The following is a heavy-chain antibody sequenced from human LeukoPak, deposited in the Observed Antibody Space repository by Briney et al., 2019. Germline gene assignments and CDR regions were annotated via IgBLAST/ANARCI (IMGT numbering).Heavy chain of an antibody. J-gene: IGHJ6*02. CDR3: ARDSSGYYYWAYGMDV. V-gene: IGHV1-2*02. D-gene: IGHD3-22*01. CDR1: GYTFTGCY. Sequence: ASVKVSCKASGYTFTGCYMHWVRQAPGQGLEWMGWINPNSGGTNYAQKFQGRVTMTRDTSISTAYMELSRLRSDDTAVYYCARDSSGYYYWAYGMDVWGQGTTVTVSS. CDR2: INPNSGGT.